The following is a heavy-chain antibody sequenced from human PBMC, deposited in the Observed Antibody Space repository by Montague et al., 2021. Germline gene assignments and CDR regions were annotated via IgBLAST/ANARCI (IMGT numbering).Heavy chain of an antibody. D-gene: IGHD1-1*01. V-gene: IGHV4-34*01. CDR2: IKHSGTT. CDR3: ARGPLLLQRLFVNLYAREWYLDV. CDR1: GGSFSGYY. J-gene: IGHJ2*01. Sequence: SETLSLTCAVYGGSFSGYYWSWIRQSPGKGLEWIGEIKHSGTTNYNPSLKSRVTLSVDTSKNQFSLYLTSVTAADTAVYYCARGPLLLQRLFVNLYAREWYLDVWGRGTLVTVSS.